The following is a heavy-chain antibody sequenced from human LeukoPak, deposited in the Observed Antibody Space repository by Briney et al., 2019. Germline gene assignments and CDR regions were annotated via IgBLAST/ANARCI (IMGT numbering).Heavy chain of an antibody. CDR2: IYYSGST. J-gene: IGHJ5*02. CDR1: GGSISSYY. CDR3: AREIAVAGVNDWFDP. Sequence: SETLSLTCTVSGGSISSYYWSWIRQPPGKGLEWIGYIYYSGSTNYNPSLKSRVTISVDTSKNQFSLKLSSVTAADTAVYYCAREIAVAGVNDWFDPWGQGTLVTVSS. D-gene: IGHD6-19*01. V-gene: IGHV4-59*01.